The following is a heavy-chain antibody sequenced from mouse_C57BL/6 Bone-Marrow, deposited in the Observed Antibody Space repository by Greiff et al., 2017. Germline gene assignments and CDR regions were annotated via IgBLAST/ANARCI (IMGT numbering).Heavy chain of an antibody. CDR2: IDPSDSYT. V-gene: IGHV1-69*01. D-gene: IGHD1-1*01. CDR1: GYTFTSYW. CDR3: ARSHYYGSSPYFDY. Sequence: QVQLQQPGAELVMPGASVKLSCKASGYTFTSYWMHWVKQRPGQGLEWIGEIDPSDSYTNYNQKFKGKSTLTVDKSSSTAYMQLSSLTSEDYAVYYCARSHYYGSSPYFDYWGQGTTLTVSS. J-gene: IGHJ2*01.